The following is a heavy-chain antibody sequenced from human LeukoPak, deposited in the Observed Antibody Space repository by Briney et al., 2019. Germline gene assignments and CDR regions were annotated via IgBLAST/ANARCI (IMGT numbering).Heavy chain of an antibody. D-gene: IGHD3-22*01. CDR3: ARERGDSSGSFDY. CDR1: GGSISSYY. CDR2: ISYSGST. J-gene: IGHJ4*02. V-gene: IGHV4-59*01. Sequence: ASETLSLTCTVSGGSISSYYWSWIRQPPGKGLEWIGYISYSGSTNYNPSLKSRVTISVDTSKDQFSLKLSSVTAADTAVYYCARERGDSSGSFDYWGQGTLVTVSS.